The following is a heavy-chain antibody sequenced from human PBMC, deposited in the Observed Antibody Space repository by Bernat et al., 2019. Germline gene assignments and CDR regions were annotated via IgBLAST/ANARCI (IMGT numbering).Heavy chain of an antibody. CDR1: GFTFSSYG. D-gene: IGHD1-1*01. V-gene: IGHV3-30*03. CDR3: AARTTGTTWTTDY. CDR2: ISYDGSNK. J-gene: IGHJ4*02. Sequence: QVQLVESGGGVVQPGRSLRLSCAASGFTFSSYGMHWVRQAPGKGLEWVAVISYDGSNKYYADSVKGRFTISRDNSKNTLYLQMNSLRAEDTAVYYCAARTTGTTWTTDYWGQGTLVTVSS.